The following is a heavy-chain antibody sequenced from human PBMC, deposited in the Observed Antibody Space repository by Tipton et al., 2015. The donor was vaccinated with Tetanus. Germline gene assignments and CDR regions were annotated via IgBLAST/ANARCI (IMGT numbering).Heavy chain of an antibody. CDR3: ARRLIQNRFDP. V-gene: IGHV4-31*03. Sequence: TLSLTCTVSGGSIRSGGYYWTWIRQHPERGLEWVGYIYYTGNTYYNPSLKSRVTISVDTSKNQFSLKLTSLTAADTAVYYCARRLIQNRFDPWGQGTLVTVSS. CDR1: GGSIRSGGYY. J-gene: IGHJ5*02. CDR2: IYYTGNT. D-gene: IGHD2-8*01.